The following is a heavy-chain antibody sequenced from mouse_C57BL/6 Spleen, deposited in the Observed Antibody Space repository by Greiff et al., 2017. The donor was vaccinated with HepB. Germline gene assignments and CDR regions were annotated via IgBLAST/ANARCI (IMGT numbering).Heavy chain of an antibody. CDR3: AREGAAQATLDY. J-gene: IGHJ2*01. V-gene: IGHV1-53*01. CDR2: INPSNGGT. D-gene: IGHD3-2*02. CDR1: GYTFTSYW. Sequence: VQLQQPGTELVKPGASVKLSCKASGYTFTSYWMHWVKQRPGQGLEWIGNINPSNGGTNYNEKFKSKATLTVDKSSSTAYMQLSSLASEDSAVYYCAREGAAQATLDYWGQGTTLTVSS.